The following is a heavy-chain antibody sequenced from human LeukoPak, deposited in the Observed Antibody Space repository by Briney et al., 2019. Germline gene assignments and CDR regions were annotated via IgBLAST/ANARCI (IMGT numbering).Heavy chain of an antibody. J-gene: IGHJ1*01. CDR2: ISGSGGST. CDR3: ANSYYYDSSGYYVGYFQH. D-gene: IGHD3-22*01. CDR1: GFTFSSYA. V-gene: IGHV3-23*01. Sequence: GGSLRLSCAASGFTFSSYAMSWVRQAPGKGLEWVSAISGSGGSTYCADSVKGRFTISRDNSKNTLYLQMNSLRAEDTAVYYCANSYYYDSSGYYVGYFQHWGQGTLVTVSS.